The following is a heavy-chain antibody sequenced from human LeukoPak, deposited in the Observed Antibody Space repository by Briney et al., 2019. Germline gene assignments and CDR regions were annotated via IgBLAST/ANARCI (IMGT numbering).Heavy chain of an antibody. CDR1: GGSISSYY. J-gene: IGHJ6*03. CDR2: IYYSGST. Sequence: PSETLSLTCTVSGGSISSYYWSWIRQPPGKGLEWIGYIYYSGSTNYNPSLKSRVTISVDTSKNQFSLKLSSVTAADTAVYYCARDGGYSNYYCYYYYMDVWGKGTTVTVSS. CDR3: ARDGGYSNYYCYYYYMDV. V-gene: IGHV4-59*01. D-gene: IGHD4-11*01.